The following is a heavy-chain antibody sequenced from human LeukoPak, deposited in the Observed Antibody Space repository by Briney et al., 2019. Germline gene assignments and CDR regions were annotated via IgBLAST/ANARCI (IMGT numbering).Heavy chain of an antibody. J-gene: IGHJ3*01. D-gene: IGHD5-24*01. Sequence: GGSLRLSCAGSEFIFSTYWMSWVRLAPGKGLEWVANINQDGSEKFYVDSVKGRFTISRDNAKNSLYVQMNSLRAEDTAVYYCVRGFDGYYGFDLWGQGTMVTVSS. V-gene: IGHV3-7*05. CDR1: EFIFSTYW. CDR3: VRGFDGYYGFDL. CDR2: INQDGSEK.